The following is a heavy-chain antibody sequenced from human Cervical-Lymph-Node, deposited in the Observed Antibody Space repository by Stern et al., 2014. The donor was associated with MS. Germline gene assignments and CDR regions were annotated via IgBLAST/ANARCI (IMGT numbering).Heavy chain of an antibody. CDR2: ISYDGSKA. CDR1: GFNFSSYA. J-gene: IGHJ6*02. V-gene: IGHV3-30-3*01. CDR3: ARDLLWFGEFDWGAMDV. D-gene: IGHD3-10*01. Sequence: VHLVESGGGVVQPGRSLRLSCAATGFNFSSYAMQSVRQAPGKGLEWVAVISYDGSKAYYADSVKGRFTISRDNSKKTLFLQMNSLRPEDTADYYCARDLLWFGEFDWGAMDVWGHGTTVTVSS.